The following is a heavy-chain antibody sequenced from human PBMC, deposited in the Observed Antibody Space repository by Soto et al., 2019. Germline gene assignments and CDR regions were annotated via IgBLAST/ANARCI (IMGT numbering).Heavy chain of an antibody. CDR1: GGTFSSYA. J-gene: IGHJ5*02. CDR2: IIPIFGTA. V-gene: IGHV1-69*01. D-gene: IGHD2-21*02. CDR3: AGGAYCGGDCYGESYGGGGNWFDP. Sequence: QVQLVQSGAEVKKPGSSVKVSCKASGGTFSSYAISWVRQAPGQGLEWMGGIIPIFGTANYAQKFQGRVTITADEPRRTADMELSSRRYEDTDVYYGAGGAYCGGDCYGESYGGGGNWFDPWGQGTLVTVSS.